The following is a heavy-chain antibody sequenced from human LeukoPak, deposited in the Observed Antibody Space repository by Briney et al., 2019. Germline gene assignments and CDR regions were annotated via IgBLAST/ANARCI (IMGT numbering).Heavy chain of an antibody. CDR1: GFTFSSYG. V-gene: IGHV3-33*08. CDR2: IWYDGSNK. J-gene: IGHJ4*02. Sequence: GGSLRLSCAASGFTFSSYGMTWVRQAPGKGLEWVAVIWYDGSNKYYADSVKGRFTISRDNSKNTLYLQMNSLRAEDTAVYYCAREGVVAAYFDYWGQGTLVTVSS. CDR3: AREGVVAAYFDY. D-gene: IGHD2-15*01.